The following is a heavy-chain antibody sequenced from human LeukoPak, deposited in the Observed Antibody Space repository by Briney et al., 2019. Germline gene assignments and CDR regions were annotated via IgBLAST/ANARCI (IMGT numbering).Heavy chain of an antibody. D-gene: IGHD3-10*01. CDR1: GYTFTDYY. V-gene: IGHV1-2*02. CDR2: INPNSGGT. CDR3: ARDRSRYGSGKDYMDV. J-gene: IGHJ6*03. Sequence: ASVKVSCKASGYTFTDYYIHWVRQAPGQGRERMGWINPNSGGTNYAHKYQGKVTMTRDTSISTAYMEVSRLRSDDTAVYYCARDRSRYGSGKDYMDVWGKGTTVTVSS.